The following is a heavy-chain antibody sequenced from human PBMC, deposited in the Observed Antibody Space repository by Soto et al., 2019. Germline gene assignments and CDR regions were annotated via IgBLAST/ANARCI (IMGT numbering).Heavy chain of an antibody. J-gene: IGHJ5*02. V-gene: IGHV1-18*01. CDR1: GYTFTSYG. CDR3: ARESAVAALDP. CDR2: ISAYNGNT. D-gene: IGHD6-19*01. Sequence: GESLKISCKGSGYTFTSYGISWVRQAPGQGLEWMGWISAYNGNTNYAQKLQGRVTMTTDTSTSTAYMELRSLRSDDTAVYYCARESAVAALDPWGQGTLVTVSS.